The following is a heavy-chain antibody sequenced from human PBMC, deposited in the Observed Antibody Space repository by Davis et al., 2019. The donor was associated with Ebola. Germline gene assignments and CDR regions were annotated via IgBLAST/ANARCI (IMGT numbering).Heavy chain of an antibody. Sequence: MPSETLSLTCTVSGGSISSSSYYWGWIRQPPGKGLEWIGSIYYSGITYYNPSLKSRVTISVDTSKNQFSLKLSSVTAADTAVYYCARGLMVRGVIIIDYWGQGTLVTVSS. J-gene: IGHJ4*02. CDR1: GGSISSSSYY. CDR3: ARGLMVRGVIIIDY. CDR2: IYYSGIT. V-gene: IGHV4-39*01. D-gene: IGHD3-10*01.